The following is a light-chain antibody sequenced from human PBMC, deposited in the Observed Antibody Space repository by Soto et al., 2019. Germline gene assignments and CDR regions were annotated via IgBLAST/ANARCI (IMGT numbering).Light chain of an antibody. CDR3: QQGYSRPRT. V-gene: IGKV1-39*01. CDR1: QSIRSS. Sequence: DIRMTQSPSSLSAYVGDRVTITCRASQSIRSSLNWYQQKPGKAPNLLIYTTYNLESGVQSRFSGSGSGTDFTLTIRRLQPEDFATYFCQQGYSRPRTFGQGTKVDIK. CDR2: TTY. J-gene: IGKJ1*01.